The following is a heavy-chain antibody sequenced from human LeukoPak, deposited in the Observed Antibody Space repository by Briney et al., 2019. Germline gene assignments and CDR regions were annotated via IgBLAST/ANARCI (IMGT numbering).Heavy chain of an antibody. Sequence: GGSLRLSCAASGFTFRNYAMSWVRQAPGKGLERVSDISGSGGSTSYADSVKGQFTISRDNSRNTLYLQMNSLRAEDTAVYYCAKESYYFDYWGQGTLVTVSS. CDR1: GFTFRNYA. CDR2: ISGSGGST. J-gene: IGHJ4*02. V-gene: IGHV3-23*01. CDR3: AKESYYFDY.